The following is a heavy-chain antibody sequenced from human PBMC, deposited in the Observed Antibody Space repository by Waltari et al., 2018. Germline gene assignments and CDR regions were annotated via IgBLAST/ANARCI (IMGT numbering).Heavy chain of an antibody. CDR1: GGSLSSYY. V-gene: IGHV4-34*01. D-gene: IGHD2-8*02. J-gene: IGHJ6*02. Sequence: QVQLQQWGAGVLQPSETLSLTCAVYGGSLSSYYWGWIRQPPRKGLEWIGEINHAGYINYNPSLRSRVTLLVDTSKSQFSLKVNSVTAADAAVYYCVRLEDCTGPGGNCYSGDSFAMDVWGQGTTVTVSS. CDR3: VRLEDCTGPGGNCYSGDSFAMDV. CDR2: INHAGYI.